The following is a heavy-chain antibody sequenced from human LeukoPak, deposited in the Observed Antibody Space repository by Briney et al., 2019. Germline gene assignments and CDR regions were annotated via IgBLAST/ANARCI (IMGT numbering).Heavy chain of an antibody. Sequence: PPETLSLTCTVSGGSLSSGAYGWSWIRHHPRNGLEWSVYIYISGSTYYNPSLKSRVTISVETCKSQCSLKLSAVTAAHTAVCFCARAYRPRGVSFLYWGEGTLVTVSS. CDR1: GGSLSSGAYG. V-gene: IGHV4-31*03. CDR2: IYISGST. J-gene: IGHJ4*02. D-gene: IGHD3-10*01. CDR3: ARAYRPRGVSFLY.